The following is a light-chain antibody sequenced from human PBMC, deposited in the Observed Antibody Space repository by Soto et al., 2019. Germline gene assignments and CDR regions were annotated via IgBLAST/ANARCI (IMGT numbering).Light chain of an antibody. CDR3: QKSDHLPL. CDR2: DAY. Sequence: DLQMTQSPPSLSASVGDRVTITCQASQDIGNSLNWYQHKPGKAPKLVIYDAYNLETGVPSTFSGSGYGTGFTFTISSLRPEDIATYYCQKSDHLPLFGPGTKVDIK. CDR1: QDIGNS. V-gene: IGKV1-33*01. J-gene: IGKJ3*01.